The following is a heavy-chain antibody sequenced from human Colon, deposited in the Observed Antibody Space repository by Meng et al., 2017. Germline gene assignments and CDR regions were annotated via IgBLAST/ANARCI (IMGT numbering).Heavy chain of an antibody. Sequence: GESLKISCTASGFTFGDYAMSWFRQAPGKVLEWVGFIRSKAYGGTTEYAASVKGRFTISRDDSKSIAYLQMNSLNTEDTAVYYCTRYITMVRGVIIQNYYYYYGMDVWGQGTTVTVSS. CDR3: TRYITMVRGVIIQNYYYYYGMDV. V-gene: IGHV3-49*03. J-gene: IGHJ6*02. CDR1: GFTFGDYA. CDR2: IRSKAYGGTT. D-gene: IGHD3-10*01.